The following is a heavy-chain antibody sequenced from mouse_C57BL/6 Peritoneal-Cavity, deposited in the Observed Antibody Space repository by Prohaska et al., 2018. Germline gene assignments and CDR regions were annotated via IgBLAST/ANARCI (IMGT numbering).Heavy chain of an antibody. CDR1: GFTFSGFW. J-gene: IGHJ1*03. Sequence: EVQMLETGGGLVQPGGSRGLSCEGSGFTFSGFWMSWVRQTHGKTLEWIGDINSDGSAXNYAPCIKDRFTSFRDNDKSTLYLQMSNVRSEDTATYFCMRYGNYWYFDVWGTGTTVTVSS. CDR3: MRYGNYWYFDV. D-gene: IGHD2-1*01. CDR2: INSDGSAX. V-gene: IGHV11-2*01.